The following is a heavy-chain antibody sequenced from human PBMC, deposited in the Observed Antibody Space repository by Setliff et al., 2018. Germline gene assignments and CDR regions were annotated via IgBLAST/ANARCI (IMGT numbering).Heavy chain of an antibody. CDR3: ARDKPIRDGYKRPPYYYGMDV. CDR1: GFTFSDYY. D-gene: IGHD5-12*01. CDR2: ISNSDSTI. Sequence: GGSLRLSCAASGFTFSDYYMSWIRQAPGKGLEWVSYISNSDSTIYYADSVKGRFTISRDNAKNSLYLQMNSLRAEDTAVYYCARDKPIRDGYKRPPYYYGMDVWGQGTTVTVSS. J-gene: IGHJ6*02. V-gene: IGHV3-11*01.